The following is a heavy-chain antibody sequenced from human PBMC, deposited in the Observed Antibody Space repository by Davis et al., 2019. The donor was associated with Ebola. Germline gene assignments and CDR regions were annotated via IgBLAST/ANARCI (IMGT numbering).Heavy chain of an antibody. CDR2: IIPVFRTA. J-gene: IGHJ5*02. CDR3: AKLLHT. Sequence: SVQVSCKAVGDTLTSYAMTWVRQAPGQGLEWMGGIIPVFRTANYAQKFQGRVTMTTDTSTSTAYMELRSLRSDDTAVYYCAKLLHTWGQGTLVTVSS. D-gene: IGHD3-22*01. V-gene: IGHV1-69*05. CDR1: GDTLTSYA.